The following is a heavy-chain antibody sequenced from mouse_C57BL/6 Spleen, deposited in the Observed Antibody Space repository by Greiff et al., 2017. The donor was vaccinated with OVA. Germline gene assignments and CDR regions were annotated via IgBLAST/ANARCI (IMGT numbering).Heavy chain of an antibody. D-gene: IGHD2-3*01. J-gene: IGHJ1*03. CDR2: ISDGGSYT. CDR1: GFTFSSYA. Sequence: EVQRVESGGGLVKPGGSLKLSCAASGFTFSSYAMSWVRQTPEKRLEWVATISDGGSYTYYPDNVKGRFTISRDNAKNNLYLQMSHLKSEDTAMYYCARDASPVYRYFDVWGTGTTVTVSS. CDR3: ARDASPVYRYFDV. V-gene: IGHV5-4*01.